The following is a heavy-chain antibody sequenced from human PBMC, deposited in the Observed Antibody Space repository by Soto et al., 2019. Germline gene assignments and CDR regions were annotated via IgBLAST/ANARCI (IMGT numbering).Heavy chain of an antibody. CDR1: GFTFSSYA. Sequence: GGSLRLSCAASGFTFSSYAMSWVRQAPGKGLEWVSAISGSGGSTYYADSVKGRFTISRDNSKNTLYLQMNSLRAEDTAVYYCAKDLGYYDILTGWGSNYYYYGMDVWGQGTTVTVSS. CDR3: AKDLGYYDILTGWGSNYYYYGMDV. V-gene: IGHV3-23*01. D-gene: IGHD3-9*01. CDR2: ISGSGGST. J-gene: IGHJ6*02.